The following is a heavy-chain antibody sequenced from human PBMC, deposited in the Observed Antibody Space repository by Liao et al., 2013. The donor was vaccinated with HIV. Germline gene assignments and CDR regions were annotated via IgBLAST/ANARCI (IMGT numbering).Heavy chain of an antibody. CDR1: GGSISSGSYY. CDR3: ARDRGGSFWSGSHGGDAFKI. J-gene: IGHJ3*02. V-gene: IGHV4-61*02. D-gene: IGHD3-3*01. Sequence: QVQLQESGPGLVKSSQTLSLNCTVSGGSISSGSYYWNWFRQPAGKGLEWIGRADTSGRTNYNPSLKSRVTISTDSSKNQLSLTLISVIAADTAVYYCARDRGGSFWSGSHGGDAFKIWGQGTVVIVSS. CDR2: ADTSGRT.